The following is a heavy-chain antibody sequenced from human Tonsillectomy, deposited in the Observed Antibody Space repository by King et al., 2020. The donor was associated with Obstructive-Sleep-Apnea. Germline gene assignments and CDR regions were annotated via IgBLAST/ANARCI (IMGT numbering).Heavy chain of an antibody. CDR1: GFTFSSYA. CDR3: AKSIITMIRGVIIEGYYFEY. D-gene: IGHD3-10*01. Sequence: VQLVESGGGLVQPGGSLRLSCAVSGFTFSSYAMSWVRHAPGKGLEWVSGVSGSGDSTHYADSVKGRFTISRDNSKNTLYLQMNSLRAEDTAVYYCAKSIITMIRGVIIEGYYFEYWGQGTLVTVSS. V-gene: IGHV3-23*04. CDR2: VSGSGDST. J-gene: IGHJ4*02.